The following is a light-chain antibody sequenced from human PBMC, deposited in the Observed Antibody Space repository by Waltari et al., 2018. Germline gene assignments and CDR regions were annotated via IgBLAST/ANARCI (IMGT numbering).Light chain of an antibody. V-gene: IGKV4-1*01. CDR3: QQYYSGLT. J-gene: IGKJ4*01. CDR1: QTILYNSNNKNY. CDR2: WAS. Sequence: DIVMTQSPDSLSLSLGDRATINCKSSQTILYNSNNKNYLSWYQQKPGQPPKLLIYWASTRDCGVPDRFSGSGSGTDFTLAISSLQAEDVAVYYCQQYYSGLTFGGGTRVEIK.